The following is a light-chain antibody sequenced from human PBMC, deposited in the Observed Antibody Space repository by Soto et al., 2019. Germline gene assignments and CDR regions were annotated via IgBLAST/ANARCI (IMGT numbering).Light chain of an antibody. Sequence: QSALTQPASVSGSPGQSITISCTGTSSDVGGYKYVSWYQQHPGKAPKLMIYEVSNRPSGVSNRFSGSKSGNTASLTISGLQAEDEADYYCSSYTSSSTHWVVFGGGTKVTVL. CDR3: SSYTSSSTHWVV. V-gene: IGLV2-14*01. CDR2: EVS. CDR1: SSDVGGYKY. J-gene: IGLJ2*01.